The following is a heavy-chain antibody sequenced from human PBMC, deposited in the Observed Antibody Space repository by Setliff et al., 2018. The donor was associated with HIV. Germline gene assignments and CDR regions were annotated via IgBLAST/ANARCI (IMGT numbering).Heavy chain of an antibody. V-gene: IGHV1-8*02. CDR2: MNPNSGNT. CDR3: ASPRSAGTYQGAFYYLLDV. D-gene: IGHD1-26*01. Sequence: ASVKVSCKASGYTFSSYDINWVRQATGQGLEWMGWMNPNSGNTGYAQKFQGRVTMTRDTSISTAYMELNNLKFEDTAVYYCASPRSAGTYQGAFYYLLDVWGRGTTVTVSS. CDR1: GYTFSSYD. J-gene: IGHJ6*04.